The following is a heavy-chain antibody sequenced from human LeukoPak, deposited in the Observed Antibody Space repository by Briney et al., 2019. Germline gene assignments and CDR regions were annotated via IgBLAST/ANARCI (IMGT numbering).Heavy chain of an antibody. Sequence: SETLSLTCTVSGGSISRYHWIWIRQPPGKGLEWIGYIYYSGSTNYNPSLKSRVTISVDTSKNQFSLKLSSVTAADTAVYYCARSLGIAAAGTFVYWVQGTLVTVSS. V-gene: IGHV4-59*01. D-gene: IGHD6-13*01. CDR3: ARSLGIAAAGTFVY. CDR1: GGSISRYH. CDR2: IYYSGST. J-gene: IGHJ4*02.